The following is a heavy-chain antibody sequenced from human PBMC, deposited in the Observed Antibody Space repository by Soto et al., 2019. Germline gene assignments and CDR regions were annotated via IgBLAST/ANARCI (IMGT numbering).Heavy chain of an antibody. J-gene: IGHJ5*02. Sequence: QVQLVQSGAEVKKPGASVKVSCKASGYTFTSYDIIWVRQATGQGLEWMGWMNPSTGNTDSAEKFQGRLTMTRNTSMSTVYMELSSLSFEGTAVYYCARGRIIVAGGFDPWGQGTLVTVSS. CDR2: MNPSTGNT. CDR1: GYTFTSYD. V-gene: IGHV1-8*01. D-gene: IGHD6-19*01. CDR3: ARGRIIVAGGFDP.